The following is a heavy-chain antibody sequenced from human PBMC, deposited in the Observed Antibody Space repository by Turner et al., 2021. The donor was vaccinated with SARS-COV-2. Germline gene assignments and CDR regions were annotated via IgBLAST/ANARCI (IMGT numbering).Heavy chain of an antibody. CDR3: ARQVSILGRWLAPFDS. D-gene: IGHD6-19*01. Sequence: QLQLQESGPGLVKPSETLSLTCTVSSGSISSSAYYWGWIRQPPGKGLEWIGSFFYSGSIYYSPSLKSRITISVDTSKNQCSLNLSSVTAADTAVYYCARQVSILGRWLAPFDSWGQGTLVTVSS. J-gene: IGHJ4*02. CDR2: FFYSGSI. CDR1: SGSISSSAYY. V-gene: IGHV4-39*01.